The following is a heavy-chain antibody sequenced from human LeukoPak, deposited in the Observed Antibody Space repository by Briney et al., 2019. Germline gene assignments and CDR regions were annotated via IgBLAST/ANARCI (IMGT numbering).Heavy chain of an antibody. Sequence: GGSLRLSCAASGFTFSSYAMSWVRQAPGKGLEWVAVISYDGSNKYYADSVKGRFTISRDNSKNTLYLQMNSLRAEDTAVYYCAKGLGYCSSTSCPPPRYYYGMDVWGQGTTVTVSS. D-gene: IGHD2-2*01. CDR3: AKGLGYCSSTSCPPPRYYYGMDV. J-gene: IGHJ6*02. V-gene: IGHV3-30*18. CDR1: GFTFSSYA. CDR2: ISYDGSNK.